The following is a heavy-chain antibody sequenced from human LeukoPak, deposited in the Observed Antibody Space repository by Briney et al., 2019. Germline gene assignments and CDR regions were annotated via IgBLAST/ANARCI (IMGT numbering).Heavy chain of an antibody. Sequence: SQTLSLTCTVSGGSISSGDYYWSWIRQLPGKGLEWIGYIYYSGSTYYNPSLKSRVTISVDTSKNQFSLKLSSVTAADTAVYFCARDRGDSTFDYWGQGTLVTVSS. CDR1: GGSISSGDYY. CDR2: IYYSGST. J-gene: IGHJ4*02. CDR3: ARDRGDSTFDY. D-gene: IGHD4-17*01. V-gene: IGHV4-30-4*01.